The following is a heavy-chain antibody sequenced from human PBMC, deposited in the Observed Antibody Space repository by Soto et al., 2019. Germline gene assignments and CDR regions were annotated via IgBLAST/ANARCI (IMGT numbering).Heavy chain of an antibody. J-gene: IGHJ5*02. CDR3: AHIPNYYQYDWFDP. CDR2: IYWDDDK. V-gene: IGHV2-5*02. D-gene: IGHD3-16*01. Sequence: QITLKESGPTLVKPTQTLTLTCTFSGFSLTTRGVGVGWIRKPPGKALECLALIYWDDDKRYSPSLQSRLSITKDTCKNQVVLTMTNVDPVDTATYYCAHIPNYYQYDWFDPWGQGTLVSVSS. CDR1: GFSLTTRGVG.